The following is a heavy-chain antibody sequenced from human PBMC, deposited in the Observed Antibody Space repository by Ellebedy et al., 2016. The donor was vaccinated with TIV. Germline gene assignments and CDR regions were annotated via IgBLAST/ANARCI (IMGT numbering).Heavy chain of an antibody. CDR1: GYTFTSYG. V-gene: IGHV1-18*01. Sequence: AASVKVSCKASGYTFTSYGISWVRQAPGQGLEWMGWISAYNGNTNYAQKLQGRVTMTTDTSTSTAYMELRSLRSDDTAVYYCARASRSYLEYYYGMDVWGQGTTVTVSS. J-gene: IGHJ6*02. D-gene: IGHD1-26*01. CDR2: ISAYNGNT. CDR3: ARASRSYLEYYYGMDV.